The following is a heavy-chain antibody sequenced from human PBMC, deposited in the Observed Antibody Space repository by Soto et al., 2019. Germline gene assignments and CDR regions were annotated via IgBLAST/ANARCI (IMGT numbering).Heavy chain of an antibody. V-gene: IGHV3-30*18. J-gene: IGHJ6*02. CDR3: AKEAFVAAAGDPNCYYGMDV. D-gene: IGHD6-13*01. Sequence: QVQLVESGGGVVQPGRSLRLSCAASGFTFSDFGMHWVRQAPGKGLEWVAIISYDGDDRYYADSVKGRFSISRDNSKNTSYLQMNSPRTEDTAIFYCAKEAFVAAAGDPNCYYGMDVWGQGTTVTVSS. CDR1: GFTFSDFG. CDR2: ISYDGDDR.